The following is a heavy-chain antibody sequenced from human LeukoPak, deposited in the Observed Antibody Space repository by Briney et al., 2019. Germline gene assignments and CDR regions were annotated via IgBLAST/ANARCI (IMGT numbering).Heavy chain of an antibody. D-gene: IGHD1-14*01. J-gene: IGHJ4*02. CDR1: GFTFSSCG. CDR3: ATETIGRRYDY. CDR2: IGPTGTDS. V-gene: IGHV3-21*01. Sequence: GRSLRLSCAASGFTFSSCGFNWVRQAPGKGLEWVSSIGPTGTDSYYADSVRGRFTISRDNAKNSMYLQMDGLRDEDTAVYYCATETIGRRYDYWGQGTLLTVSS.